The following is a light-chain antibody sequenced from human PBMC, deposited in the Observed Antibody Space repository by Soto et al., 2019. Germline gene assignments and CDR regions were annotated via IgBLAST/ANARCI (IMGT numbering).Light chain of an antibody. CDR3: QQYGSSRA. CDR2: EAS. J-gene: IGKJ1*01. V-gene: IGKV1-5*03. Sequence: DIKMTESPSSVSAAVGDRVTITCRASQDIFNYLAWYQQKPGKAPKLLIYEASSLETGVPSRFSGSGSGTEFTLTFSSLQPDDFATYYCQQYGSSRAFGQGTKVDIK. CDR1: QDIFNY.